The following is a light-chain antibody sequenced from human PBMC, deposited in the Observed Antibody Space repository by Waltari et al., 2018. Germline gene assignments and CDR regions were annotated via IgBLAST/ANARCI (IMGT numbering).Light chain of an antibody. CDR3: SSQSSNDVVL. V-gene: IGLV2-14*01. CDR2: DVS. J-gene: IGLJ2*01. CDR1: SNDVGGYNS. Sequence: QSALTQPASVSGSPGQSVTIFCAVTSNDVGGYNSVSWYQEHPGHAPRLIIYDVSDRPSGVSARFSGSKSGNTASLTSSGLQAEDEADYYCSSQSSNDVVLFGGGTKLTVL.